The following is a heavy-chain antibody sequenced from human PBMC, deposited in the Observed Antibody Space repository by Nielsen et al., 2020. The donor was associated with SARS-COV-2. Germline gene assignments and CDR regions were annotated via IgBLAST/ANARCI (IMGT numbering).Heavy chain of an antibody. J-gene: IGHJ6*02. CDR2: FDPEDGER. CDR1: GYTLTELS. D-gene: IGHD3-10*01. Sequence: ASVKVSCKVSGYTLTELSMHWVRQAPGKGLAWMGGFDPEDGERISAQKFQGRVTITRDTSASTAYMELSSLRSEDTAVYYCARGGGLLWFGELMYYYYGMDVWGQGTTVTVSS. CDR3: ARGGGLLWFGELMYYYYGMDV. V-gene: IGHV1-24*01.